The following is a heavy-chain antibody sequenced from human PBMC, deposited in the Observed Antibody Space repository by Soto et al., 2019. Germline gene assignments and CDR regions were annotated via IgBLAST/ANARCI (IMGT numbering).Heavy chain of an antibody. J-gene: IGHJ4*02. CDR1: GFTFTAYW. CDR2: FKSDGSGT. Sequence: EVQLVESGGGLIQPGGSLRLSCAATGFTFTAYWVHWVRQAPGKGLEWVARFKSDGSGTTYTDSVKGRFSISRDTDKYTVYLQMDNLRVEDTAVYYCGRNAIFVRGVPDEYWGQGTPVTVSS. CDR3: GRNAIFVRGVPDEY. V-gene: IGHV3-74*03. D-gene: IGHD3-10*02.